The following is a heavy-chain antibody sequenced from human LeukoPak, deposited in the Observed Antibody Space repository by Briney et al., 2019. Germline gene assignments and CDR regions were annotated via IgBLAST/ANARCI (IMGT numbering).Heavy chain of an antibody. Sequence: GGSLRLSCVGSGFSFTNAWMSWVRQAPGKGLEWVGRIKSKTDGGTRDYAAPVKGRFTVSRDDSKNTLYLEMNSLKNEDTAVYYCTTDHVSGYFDSSGYSPLGNWGQGTLVTVSS. CDR1: GFSFTNAW. D-gene: IGHD3-22*01. CDR2: IKSKTDGGTR. V-gene: IGHV3-15*01. J-gene: IGHJ4*02. CDR3: TTDHVSGYFDSSGYSPLGN.